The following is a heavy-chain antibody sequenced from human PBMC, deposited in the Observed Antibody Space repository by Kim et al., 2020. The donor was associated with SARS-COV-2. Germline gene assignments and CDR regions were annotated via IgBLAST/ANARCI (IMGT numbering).Heavy chain of an antibody. D-gene: IGHD4-4*01. J-gene: IGHJ6*02. CDR1: GGTFSSYA. CDR3: AKTVTTYYYYYGMDV. Sequence: SVKVSCKASGGTFSSYAISWVRQAPGQGLEWMGGIIPIFGTANYAQKFQGRVTITADESTSTAYMDLSSLRSEDTAVYYCAKTVTTYYYYYGMDVWGQGTTVTVSS. CDR2: IIPIFGTA. V-gene: IGHV1-69*13.